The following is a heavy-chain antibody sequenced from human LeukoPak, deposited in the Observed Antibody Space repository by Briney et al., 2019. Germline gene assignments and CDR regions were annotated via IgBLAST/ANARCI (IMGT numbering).Heavy chain of an antibody. CDR3: ARDAGYGGNSDF. J-gene: IGHJ4*02. D-gene: IGHD4-23*01. V-gene: IGHV3-7*01. CDR2: IKGDGSDK. Sequence: GGSLRLSCAASGFTFSIYCMMWVRQAPGKGLEWVAYIKGDGSDKYYVDSVRGRFTISRDNAENSLYLQMNSLRAEDTAVYYCARDAGYGGNSDFWGQGPLVTVSS. CDR1: GFTFSIYC.